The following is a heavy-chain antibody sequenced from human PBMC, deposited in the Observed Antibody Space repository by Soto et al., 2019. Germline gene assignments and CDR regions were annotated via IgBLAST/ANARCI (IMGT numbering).Heavy chain of an antibody. CDR3: ARDRHWNYAGYFDY. J-gene: IGHJ4*02. CDR2: IYYSGST. V-gene: IGHV4-59*01. D-gene: IGHD1-7*01. Sequence: SETLSLTCTGSGGSISSYYWSWIRQPPGKGLEWIGYIYYSGSTNYNPSLKSRVTISVDTSKNQFSLKLSSVTAADTAVYYCARDRHWNYAGYFDYWGQGTLVTVSS. CDR1: GGSISSYY.